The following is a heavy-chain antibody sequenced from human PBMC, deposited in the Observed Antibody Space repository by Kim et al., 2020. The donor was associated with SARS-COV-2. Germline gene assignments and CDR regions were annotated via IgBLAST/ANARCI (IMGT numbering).Heavy chain of an antibody. V-gene: IGHV1-3*01. Sequence: TKYSQKFQGSVTMTRDISAGTAYMELSSLRSEDTAVYYCARASSCYFFDYWGQGTLVTVSS. D-gene: IGHD1-26*01. CDR2: T. CDR3: ARASSCYFFDY. J-gene: IGHJ4*02.